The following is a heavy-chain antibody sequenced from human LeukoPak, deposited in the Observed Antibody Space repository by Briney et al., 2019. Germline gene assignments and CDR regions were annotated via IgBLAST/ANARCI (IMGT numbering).Heavy chain of an antibody. CDR1: GFTFSSYS. Sequence: GGSLRLSCAASGFTFSSYSMNWVRQAPGKGLEWVSSISSSSSYIYYADSVKGRFTISRDNAKNSLYLQMNSLRAEDTAVYYCARATVEVGATTRPRYYFDYWGQGTLVIVSS. J-gene: IGHJ4*02. V-gene: IGHV3-21*01. CDR2: ISSSSSYI. D-gene: IGHD1-26*01. CDR3: ARATVEVGATTRPRYYFDY.